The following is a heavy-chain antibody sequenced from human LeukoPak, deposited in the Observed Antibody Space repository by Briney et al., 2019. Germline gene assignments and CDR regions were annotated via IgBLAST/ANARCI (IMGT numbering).Heavy chain of an antibody. J-gene: IGHJ4*02. D-gene: IGHD3-9*01. CDR1: GGSISPNY. CDR3: ARVHYDILTGYYVFDS. V-gene: IGHV4-59*01. Sequence: SETLSLTCTVSGGSISPNYWSWIRQPPGKGLEWIGYIYYTGSTNYNPSLKSRVTISVDTSKNQFSLKLSSVTAADTAVYYCARVHYDILTGYYVFDSWGQGTLVTVSS. CDR2: IYYTGST.